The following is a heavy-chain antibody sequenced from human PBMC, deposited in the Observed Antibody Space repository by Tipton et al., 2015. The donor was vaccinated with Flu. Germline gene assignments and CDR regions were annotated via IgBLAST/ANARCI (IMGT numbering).Heavy chain of an antibody. CDR2: INHSGST. CDR1: GGSFSGYY. CDR3: ASPLTPQAYYYGMDV. J-gene: IGHJ6*02. V-gene: IGHV4-34*01. Sequence: TLSLTCAVYGGSFSGYYWSWIRQPPGKGLEWIGEINHSGSTNYNPSLKSRVTISVDTSKNQFSLKLSSVTAADTAVYYCASPLTPQAYYYGMDVWGQGTTVTVSS.